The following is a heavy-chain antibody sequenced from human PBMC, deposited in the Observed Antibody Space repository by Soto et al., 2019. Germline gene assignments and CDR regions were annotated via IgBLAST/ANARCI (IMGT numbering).Heavy chain of an antibody. V-gene: IGHV3-23*01. D-gene: IGHD6-25*01. J-gene: IGHJ4*02. CDR3: AKDAGVGLIAAPHANDY. CDR1: GFTFSSYA. Sequence: EVQLLESGGGLVQPGGSLRLSCAASGFTFSSYAMSWVRQAPGKGLEWVSAISGSGGSTYYADSVKGRFTISRDNSKNTLYLQMNSLRAEDTAVYYCAKDAGVGLIAAPHANDYWGQGTLVTVSS. CDR2: ISGSGGST.